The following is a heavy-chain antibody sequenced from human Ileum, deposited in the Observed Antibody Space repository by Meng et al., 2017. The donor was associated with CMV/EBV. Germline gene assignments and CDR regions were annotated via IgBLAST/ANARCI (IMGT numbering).Heavy chain of an antibody. CDR2: IFSGGHT. CDR3: ATFRSHVSIFGVAPGWFDP. Sequence: SETLSLTCNVSGVSVSSYYWSWIRQSPGKGLEWIGYIFSGGHTDYNPSLKSRVTISIDMSKNQFSLKMSSVTVADTAIYYCATFRSHVSIFGVAPGWFDPWGQGILDTVSS. CDR1: GVSVSSYY. J-gene: IGHJ5*02. D-gene: IGHD3-3*02. V-gene: IGHV4-59*02.